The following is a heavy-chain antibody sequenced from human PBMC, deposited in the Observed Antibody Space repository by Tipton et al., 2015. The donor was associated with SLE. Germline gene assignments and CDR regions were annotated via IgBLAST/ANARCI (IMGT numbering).Heavy chain of an antibody. Sequence: TLSLTCTVSGGSISSGSYYWSWIRQPPGKGLEWIGYIYYSGSTNYNPSLKSRVTISVDTSKNQFSLKLSSVTAADTAVYYCARARRIMITFGGVPPDYWGQGTLVTVSS. V-gene: IGHV4-61*01. CDR3: ARARRIMITFGGVPPDY. D-gene: IGHD3-16*01. CDR1: GGSISSGSYY. CDR2: IYYSGST. J-gene: IGHJ4*02.